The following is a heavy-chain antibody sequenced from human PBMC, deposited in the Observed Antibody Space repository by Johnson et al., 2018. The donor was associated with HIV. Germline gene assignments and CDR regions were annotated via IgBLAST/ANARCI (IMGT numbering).Heavy chain of an antibody. CDR2: ISGSGGST. CDR1: GFTSSSYA. Sequence: VQLVESGGGFVQPGGSLRLSCAASGFTSSSYAMSWVRQASGKGLEWVSAISGSGGSTYYADSVKGRFTISRDNSKNTLYLQMNSLRAEDTAVYYCAKDVLRLLESRVNAFDIWGQGTMVTVSS. J-gene: IGHJ3*02. V-gene: IGHV3-23*04. CDR3: AKDVLRLLESRVNAFDI. D-gene: IGHD3-3*01.